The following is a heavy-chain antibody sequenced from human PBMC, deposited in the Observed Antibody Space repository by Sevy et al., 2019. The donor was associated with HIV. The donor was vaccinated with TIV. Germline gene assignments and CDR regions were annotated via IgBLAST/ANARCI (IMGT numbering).Heavy chain of an antibody. V-gene: IGHV3-23*01. CDR2: IRGRSGVTT. D-gene: IGHD6-19*01. J-gene: IGHJ4*02. CDR3: AKDLLTVAGNFDY. CDR1: GFMFSNHA. Sequence: GGSLRLSCAASGFMFSNHAMSWVRQAPGKGLEWLSSIRGRSGVTTYYANSVNGRFTISRDNSQNTLFLQLSRLRAEDTAIYYCAKDLLTVAGNFDYWGQGTLVTVSS.